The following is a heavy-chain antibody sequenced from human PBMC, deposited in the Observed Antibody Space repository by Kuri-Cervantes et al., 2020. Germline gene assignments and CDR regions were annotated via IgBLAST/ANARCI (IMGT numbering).Heavy chain of an antibody. CDR2: IKSKTDGGTT. D-gene: IGHD6-19*01. V-gene: IGHV3-15*01. Sequence: GESLKISCAASGFTFSSYEMNWVRQAPGKGLEWVGRIKSKTDGGTTDYAAPVKGRFTISRDDSKNTLYLQMNSLKTEDTAVYYCTTGVIAVAGNDYWGQGTLVTVSS. CDR3: TTGVIAVAGNDY. J-gene: IGHJ4*02. CDR1: GFTFSSYE.